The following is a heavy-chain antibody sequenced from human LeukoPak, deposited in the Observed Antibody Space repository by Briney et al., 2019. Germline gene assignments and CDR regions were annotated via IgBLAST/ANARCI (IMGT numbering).Heavy chain of an antibody. J-gene: IGHJ5*02. CDR1: GYSFTSYW. CDR3: ARAGYSSGWWFDP. V-gene: IGHV5-51*01. CDR2: IYPGDSDT. D-gene: IGHD6-19*01. Sequence: GESLKISCKGSGYSFTSYWIGWVRQMPGRGLEWMGIIYPGDSDTRYSPSFQGQVAISADKSISTAYLQWSSLRASDTAMYYCARAGYSSGWWFDPWGQGTLVTVSS.